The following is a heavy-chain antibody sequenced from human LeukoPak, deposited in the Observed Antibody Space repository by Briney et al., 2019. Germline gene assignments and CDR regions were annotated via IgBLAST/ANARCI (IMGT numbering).Heavy chain of an antibody. V-gene: IGHV3-23*01. CDR3: ARGFYSGSYYYPDN. CDR2: ISGSGGST. J-gene: IGHJ4*02. Sequence: GGSLRPSCAASGFTFSSYAMSWVRQAPGKGLEWVSGISGSGGSTYYADSVKGRLTISRDNSKKMVYLQMDSLRAEDTALYYCARGFYSGSYYYPDNWGQGILVTVSS. D-gene: IGHD1-26*01. CDR1: GFTFSSYA.